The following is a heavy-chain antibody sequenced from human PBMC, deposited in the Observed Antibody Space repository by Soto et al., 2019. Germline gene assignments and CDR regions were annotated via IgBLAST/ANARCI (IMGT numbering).Heavy chain of an antibody. V-gene: IGHV4-39*01. D-gene: IGHD3-10*02. CDR3: QAEDGIRDVRSVSAFLLNRSSDL. CDR2: IYYSGST. Sequence: PGKGLEWIASIYYSGSTYYKPSLKSRVTISMDTSRNQFSLHLSSVTAADTAIFFFQAEDGIRDVRSVSAFLLNRSSDL. J-gene: IGHJ2*01.